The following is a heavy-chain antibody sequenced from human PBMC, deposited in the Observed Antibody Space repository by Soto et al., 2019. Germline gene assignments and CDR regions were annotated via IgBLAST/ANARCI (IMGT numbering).Heavy chain of an antibody. CDR2: IYYSGST. CDR1: GGSISSYY. D-gene: IGHD1-7*01. CDR3: ARDVTSVELGYNWFDP. Sequence: SETLSLTCTVSGGSISSYYWSWIRQPPGKGLEWIGYIYYSGSTNYNPSLKSRVTISVDTSKNQFSLKLSSVTAADTAVYYCARDVTSVELGYNWFDPWGQGTLVTVSS. J-gene: IGHJ5*02. V-gene: IGHV4-59*01.